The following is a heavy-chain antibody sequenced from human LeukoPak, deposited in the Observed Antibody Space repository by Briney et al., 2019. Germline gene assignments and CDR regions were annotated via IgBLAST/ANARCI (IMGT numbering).Heavy chain of an antibody. CDR2: MNQDGSEK. D-gene: IGHD3-16*01. CDR3: ATYTHWVAGDV. CDR1: GFTFCDSW. Sequence: SGGSLRLSCAASGFTFCDSWMSWVRQAPGKGLEWVANMNQDGSEKDYVDSVKGRFTISRDNARNSLYLQMGSLRAEDTAVYYCATYTHWVAGDVWGQGTTVTVSS. V-gene: IGHV3-7*01. J-gene: IGHJ6*02.